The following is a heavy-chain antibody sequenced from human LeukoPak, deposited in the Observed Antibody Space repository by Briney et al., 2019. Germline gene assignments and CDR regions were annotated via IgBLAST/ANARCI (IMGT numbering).Heavy chain of an antibody. Sequence: SVKVSCKASGGTFSSYTISWVRQASGQGLEWMGGVIPFFGTANYAQKFQGRVTITADKSTSTAYMELSSLRSEDTAVYYCARTLYVYSSGWIDYWGQGTLVTVSS. CDR2: VIPFFGTA. CDR3: ARTLYVYSSGWIDY. J-gene: IGHJ4*02. V-gene: IGHV1-69*06. D-gene: IGHD6-19*01. CDR1: GGTFSSYT.